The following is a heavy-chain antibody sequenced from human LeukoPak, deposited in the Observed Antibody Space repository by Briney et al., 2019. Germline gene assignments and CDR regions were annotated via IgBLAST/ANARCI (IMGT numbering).Heavy chain of an antibody. CDR2: INHSGST. CDR3: AITSGYSVDY. V-gene: IGHV4-4*02. CDR1: GGSISSSNW. J-gene: IGHJ4*02. D-gene: IGHD3-22*01. Sequence: SGTLSLTCAVSGGSISSSNWWSWVRQPPGKGLEWIGEINHSGSTNYNPSLKSRVTISVDTSKNQFSLKLSSVTAADTAVYYCAITSGYSVDYWGQGTLVTVSS.